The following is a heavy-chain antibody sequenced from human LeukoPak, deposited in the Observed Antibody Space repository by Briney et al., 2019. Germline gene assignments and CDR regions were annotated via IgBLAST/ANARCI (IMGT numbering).Heavy chain of an antibody. Sequence: GGSLGLSCAASGFTFSSYSMNWVRQAPGKGLEWVSYISSSSSTIYYADSVKGRFTISRDNAKNSLYLQMNSLRAEDTAVYYCARDRVVVRGVNEYYYMDVWGKGTTVTVSS. CDR3: ARDRVVVRGVNEYYYMDV. D-gene: IGHD3-10*01. CDR1: GFTFSSYS. J-gene: IGHJ6*03. CDR2: ISSSSSTI. V-gene: IGHV3-48*04.